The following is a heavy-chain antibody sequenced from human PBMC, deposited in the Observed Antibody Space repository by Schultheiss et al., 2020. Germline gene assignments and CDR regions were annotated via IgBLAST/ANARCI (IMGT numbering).Heavy chain of an antibody. J-gene: IGHJ6*02. Sequence: SLRLSCAASGFTFSSYGMHWVRQAPGKGLEWVAVIWYDGSNKYYADSVKGRFTISRDNSKNTLYLQMNSLRAEDTAVYYCAREGPAIWFGELPYYYYYYGMDVWGQGTTVNV. CDR3: AREGPAIWFGELPYYYYYYGMDV. D-gene: IGHD3-10*01. V-gene: IGHV3-33*01. CDR2: IWYDGSNK. CDR1: GFTFSSYG.